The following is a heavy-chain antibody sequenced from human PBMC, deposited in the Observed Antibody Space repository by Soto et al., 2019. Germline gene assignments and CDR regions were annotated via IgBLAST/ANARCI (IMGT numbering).Heavy chain of an antibody. CDR1: GASFSGYY. V-gene: IGHV4-34*01. CDR3: ARVSSYYGSGSTSDLNWFDP. Sequence: QVQLQQWGAGLLKPSETLSLTCAVSGASFSGYYWSWIRQSPGKGLEWIGEINRSGSTNYNPSLQSRVTISVDTSKNQFSLKLSSVTAADTAVYYCARVSSYYGSGSTSDLNWFDPWGQGTLVTVSS. J-gene: IGHJ5*02. D-gene: IGHD3-10*01. CDR2: INRSGST.